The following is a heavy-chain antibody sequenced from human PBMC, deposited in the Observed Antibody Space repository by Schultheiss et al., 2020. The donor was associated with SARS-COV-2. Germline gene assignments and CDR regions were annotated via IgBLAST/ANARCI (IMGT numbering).Heavy chain of an antibody. CDR2: ISYDGSNK. V-gene: IGHV3-30*03. CDR1: GFTFSSYG. J-gene: IGHJ4*02. CDR3: ATDTFYNDRSGYYSFDY. D-gene: IGHD3-22*01. Sequence: GGSLRLSCAASGFTFSSYGMHWVRQAPGKGLEWVAVISYDGSNKYYADSVKGRFTISRDNAKNSLYLQMNSLRAEDTAVYYCATDTFYNDRSGYYSFDYWGQGTLVTVSS.